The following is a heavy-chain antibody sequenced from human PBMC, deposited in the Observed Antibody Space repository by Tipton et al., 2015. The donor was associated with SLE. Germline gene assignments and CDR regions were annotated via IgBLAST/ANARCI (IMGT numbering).Heavy chain of an antibody. CDR2: TTGSGAGT. D-gene: IGHD3-22*01. CDR3: AKVRPPNFYDSNFDY. J-gene: IGHJ4*02. V-gene: IGHV3-23*01. Sequence: SLRLSCAASGLTFSNYAMSWVRQAPGKGLEWVSGTTGSGAGTYYADSVKGRFTISRDNSKNTLYLQMNGLRADDTAVYYCAKVRPPNFYDSNFDYWGQGTLVTVSS. CDR1: GLTFSNYA.